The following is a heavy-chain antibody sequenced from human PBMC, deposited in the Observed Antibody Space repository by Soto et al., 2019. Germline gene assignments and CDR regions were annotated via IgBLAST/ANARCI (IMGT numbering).Heavy chain of an antibody. Sequence: QVQLVESEGGVVPPGKSLRLSCAASGFTFSSCAMHWVRQAPAKGLEWVAVISYDGINKYYADSVKGRFTISRDNSNKTLYMQISSLTTEDTAVYYCARDLFSDRAPHPNYYVLDVGGQGTTVTVSS. CDR1: GFTFSSCA. CDR2: ISYDGINK. V-gene: IGHV3-30-3*01. CDR3: ARDLFSDRAPHPNYYVLDV. D-gene: IGHD2-21*01. J-gene: IGHJ6*02.